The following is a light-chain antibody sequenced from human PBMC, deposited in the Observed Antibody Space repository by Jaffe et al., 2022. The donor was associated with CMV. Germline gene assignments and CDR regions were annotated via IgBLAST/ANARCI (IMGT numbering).Light chain of an antibody. V-gene: IGLV2-14*03. CDR1: ASDVGGYTS. Sequence: QSALTQPASVSGSPGQSITISCTGSASDVGGYTSVSWYQQHPGKAPKLMISDVSNRPSGVSNRFSGSKSGNTASLTISGLQAEDEADYYCSAYSSGSTLVIFGGGTELTVL. J-gene: IGLJ2*01. CDR2: DVS. CDR3: SAYSSGSTLVI.